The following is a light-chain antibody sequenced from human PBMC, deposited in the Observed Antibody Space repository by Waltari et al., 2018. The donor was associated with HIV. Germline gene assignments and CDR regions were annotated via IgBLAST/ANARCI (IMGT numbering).Light chain of an antibody. V-gene: IGLV1-44*01. Sequence: QSVLTQPPSASGTRGQRVTISCSGRRSTIGVNSVTWYQQLPGTAPRLLIYNNNQRPSGVPDRFSGSKSGTSASLAISGLQSEDEADYYCAAWDDGLNALFGGGTKLTVL. CDR3: AAWDDGLNAL. J-gene: IGLJ2*01. CDR1: RSTIGVNS. CDR2: NNN.